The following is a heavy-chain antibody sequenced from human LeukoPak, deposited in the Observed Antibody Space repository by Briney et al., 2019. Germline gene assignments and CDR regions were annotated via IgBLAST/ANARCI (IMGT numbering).Heavy chain of an antibody. J-gene: IGHJ4*02. CDR2: IYYSGST. Sequence: PSETLSLTCTVSGGSISSSSYYWGWIRQPPGKGLEWIGSIYYSGSTYYNPSLKSRVTISVDTSKNQFSLKLSSVTAADTAVYYCARPHYDYDFLPAYWGQGTLVTVFS. CDR3: ARPHYDYDFLPAY. D-gene: IGHD3-3*01. CDR1: GGSISSSSYY. V-gene: IGHV4-39*01.